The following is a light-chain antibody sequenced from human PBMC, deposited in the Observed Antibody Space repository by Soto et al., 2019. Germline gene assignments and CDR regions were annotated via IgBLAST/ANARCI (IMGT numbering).Light chain of an antibody. V-gene: IGKV1-39*01. CDR3: QQSYSTPPT. CDR1: QSISSY. CDR2: AAS. J-gene: IGKJ1*01. Sequence: DIQMTQSPSSLSASVGDRCTITCRASQSISSYLNWHQQKPGKAPKLLIYAASSLQSGVPSRFSGSGSRTDFTLTISSLQPEDFATYYCQQSYSTPPTFGQGTKVDI.